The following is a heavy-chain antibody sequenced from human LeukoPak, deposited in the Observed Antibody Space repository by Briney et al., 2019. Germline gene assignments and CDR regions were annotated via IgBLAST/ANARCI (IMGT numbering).Heavy chain of an antibody. V-gene: IGHV1-69*01. CDR1: GGTFSSYA. CDR2: IIPIFGTA. CDR3: ARPLNSSSWYLPYYYGMDV. J-gene: IGHJ6*02. Sequence: ASMKVSCKASGGTFSSYAISWVRQAPGQGLEWMGGIIPIFGTANYAQKFQGRVTITADESTSTAYMELSSLRSEDTAVYYCARPLNSSSWYLPYYYGMDVWGQGTTVTVSS. D-gene: IGHD6-13*01.